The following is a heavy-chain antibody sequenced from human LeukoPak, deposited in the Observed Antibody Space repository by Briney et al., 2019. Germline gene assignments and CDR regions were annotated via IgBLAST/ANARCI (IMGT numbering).Heavy chain of an antibody. V-gene: IGHV1-46*01. CDR2: ISPSGGST. CDR3: ARGVVIAPQTFDY. CDR1: GYTFTSNY. Sequence: ASVKVSCKAFGYTFTSNYMHWVRQAPGQGPEWMGVISPSGGSTTYAQKFQGRVTLTRDMSTSTDYSELSSLRSEDTAVYYCARGVVIAPQTFDYWGQGTLVTVSS. J-gene: IGHJ4*02. D-gene: IGHD2-21*01.